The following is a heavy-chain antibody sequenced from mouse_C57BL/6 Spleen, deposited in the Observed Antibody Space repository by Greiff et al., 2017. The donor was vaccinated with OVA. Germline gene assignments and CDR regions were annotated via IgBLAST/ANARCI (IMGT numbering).Heavy chain of an antibody. Sequence: EVKVVESGGGLVKPGGSLKLSCAASGFTFSSYAMSWVRQTPEKRLEWVATISDGGSYTYYPDNVKGRFTISRDNAKNNLYLQMSHLKSEDTAMYYCAREGGGYYALFAYWGQGTLVTVSA. CDR3: AREGGGYYALFAY. D-gene: IGHD2-3*01. V-gene: IGHV5-4*01. J-gene: IGHJ3*01. CDR2: ISDGGSYT. CDR1: GFTFSSYA.